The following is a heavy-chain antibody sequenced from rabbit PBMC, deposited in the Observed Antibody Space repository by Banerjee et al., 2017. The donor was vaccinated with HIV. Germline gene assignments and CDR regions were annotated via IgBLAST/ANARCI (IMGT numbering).Heavy chain of an antibody. CDR2: IYTGSGTT. CDR1: GFSFSSSYW. J-gene: IGHJ4*01. Sequence: QEQLVESGGDLVQPEGSLTLTCTASGFSFSSSYWICWVRQATGKGLELIGCIYTGSGTTWYASWVNGRFTITRSTSLNTVDLKMTSLAAADTATYFCARGYASNSLYFNLWGPGTLVTVS. CDR3: ARGYASNSLYFNL. V-gene: IGHV1S43*01. D-gene: IGHD8-1*01.